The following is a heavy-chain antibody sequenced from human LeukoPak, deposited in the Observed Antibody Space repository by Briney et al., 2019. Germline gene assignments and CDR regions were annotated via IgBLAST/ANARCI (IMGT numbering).Heavy chain of an antibody. V-gene: IGHV1-69*13. CDR2: IIPIFGTA. Sequence: SVKVSCKASGGTFSSYAISWVRQAPGQGLEWMGGIIPIFGTANYAQKFQGRVTITADESTSTAYMELSSLRSEDTAVYYCARSIVGATGFDYWGQGTLVTVSS. CDR1: GGTFSSYA. J-gene: IGHJ4*02. D-gene: IGHD1-26*01. CDR3: ARSIVGATGFDY.